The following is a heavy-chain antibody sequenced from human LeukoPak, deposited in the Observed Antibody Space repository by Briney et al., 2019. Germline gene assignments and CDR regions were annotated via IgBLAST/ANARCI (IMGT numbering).Heavy chain of an antibody. V-gene: IGHV3-20*04. Sequence: GGSLRLSCAASGFTFDDYGMSWVRHAPGKGLEWVSGINWNGGSTGYADSVKGRFTISRDNAKNSLYLQMNSLRAEDTALYYCARIDYGFDAFDIWGQGTMVTVSS. CDR1: GFTFDDYG. CDR2: INWNGGST. J-gene: IGHJ3*02. D-gene: IGHD4-17*01. CDR3: ARIDYGFDAFDI.